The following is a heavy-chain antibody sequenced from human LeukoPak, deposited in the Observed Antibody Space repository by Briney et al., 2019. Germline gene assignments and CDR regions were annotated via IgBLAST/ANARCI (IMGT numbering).Heavy chain of an antibody. CDR2: INPNIGGT. CDR3: AREVGDLKYYFDY. D-gene: IGHD2-21*02. Sequence: GASVKVSCKASGYTFTDHYLHWVRQAPGQGLEWMGWINPNIGGTNFAQKFQGRVTMTRDTSISTAYMELSGLRSDDTAVYYCAREVGDLKYYFDYWGQGTLVTVSS. J-gene: IGHJ4*02. CDR1: GYTFTDHY. V-gene: IGHV1-2*02.